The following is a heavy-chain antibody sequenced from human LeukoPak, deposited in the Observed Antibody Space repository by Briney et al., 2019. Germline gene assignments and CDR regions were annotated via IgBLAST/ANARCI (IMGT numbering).Heavy chain of an antibody. D-gene: IGHD3-16*01. J-gene: IGHJ6*03. CDR3: ARPNLGLYYIDV. V-gene: IGHV4-30-4*08. CDR2: IYYSGST. CDR1: GGSISSGDYY. Sequence: KTSETLSLTCTVSGGSISSGDYYWSWIRQPPGKGLEWIEYIYYSGSTYYNPSLKSRVTISVDTSKNQFSLKLSSVTAADTAVYYCARPNLGLYYIDVWGKGTTVTVSS.